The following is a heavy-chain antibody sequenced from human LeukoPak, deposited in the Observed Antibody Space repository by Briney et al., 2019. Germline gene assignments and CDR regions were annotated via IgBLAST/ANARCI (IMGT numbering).Heavy chain of an antibody. J-gene: IGHJ4*02. Sequence: SETLSLTCTVSGGSISSSSYYWGWIRQPPGKGLEWIRSIYYSGSTYYNPSLKSRVTISVDTSKNQFSLKLSSVTAADTAVYYCVRSGDYDFWSGYHTPYWGQGTLVTVSS. CDR1: GGSISSSSYY. V-gene: IGHV4-39*07. D-gene: IGHD3-3*01. CDR2: IYYSGST. CDR3: VRSGDYDFWSGYHTPY.